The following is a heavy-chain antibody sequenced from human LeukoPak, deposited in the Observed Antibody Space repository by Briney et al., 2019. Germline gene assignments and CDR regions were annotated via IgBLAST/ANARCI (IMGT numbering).Heavy chain of an antibody. CDR2: ISSSGSTT. V-gene: IGHV3-48*03. CDR3: ARDVQVATIYPLDY. J-gene: IGHJ4*02. D-gene: IGHD5-12*01. Sequence: GGSLRLSCAASGFTFSSYEMNWVRQAPGKGLEWVSYISSSGSTTYYADSVKGRFTISRDNAKNSLYLQMNSLRAEDTAVYYCARDVQVATIYPLDYWGQGTLVTVSS. CDR1: GFTFSSYE.